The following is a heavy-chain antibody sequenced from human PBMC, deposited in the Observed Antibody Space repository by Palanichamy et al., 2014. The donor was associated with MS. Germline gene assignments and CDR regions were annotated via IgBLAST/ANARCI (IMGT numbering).Heavy chain of an antibody. V-gene: IGHV4-59*01. D-gene: IGHD6-6*01. Sequence: QVQLQESGPGLVKPSETLSLTCTASGGSISSYYWSWIRQPPGKGLEWIGYIYYSGSTNYNPSLKSRVTISVDTSKNQFSLKLSSVTAADTAVYYCARVGQLVLFDYWGQGTLVTVSS. CDR1: GGSISSYY. J-gene: IGHJ4*02. CDR2: IYYSGST. CDR3: ARVGQLVLFDY.